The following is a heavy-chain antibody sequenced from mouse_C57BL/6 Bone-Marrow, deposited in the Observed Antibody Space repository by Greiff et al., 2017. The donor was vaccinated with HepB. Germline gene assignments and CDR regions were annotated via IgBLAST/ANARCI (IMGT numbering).Heavy chain of an antibody. J-gene: IGHJ2*01. CDR3: ARRGDVDFDY. CDR1: GFTFSDYY. CDR2: ISNGGGST. V-gene: IGHV5-12*01. Sequence: EVQLVESGGGLVQPGGSLKLSCAASGFTFSDYYMYWVRQTPEKRLEWVAYISNGGGSTYYPDTVKGRFTLARDNAKNTLYLQRSRLKSEDTAMDYCARRGDVDFDYWGQGTTLTVSS.